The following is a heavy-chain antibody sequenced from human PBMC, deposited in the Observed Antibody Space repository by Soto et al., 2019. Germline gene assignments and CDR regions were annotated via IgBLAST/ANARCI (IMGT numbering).Heavy chain of an antibody. Sequence: QVQLQESGPGLVKPSQTLSLTCTVSGVSISSNGHYWNWIRQHPGKGLEWIGYIYNSGTTFFNPSLKSRASISLNTSHNQFSLKLTSVTAADTALFYCVRVHGGGYNLPFDSWGRGMLVTVSS. CDR3: VRVHGGGYNLPFDS. V-gene: IGHV4-31*03. CDR1: GVSISSNGHY. D-gene: IGHD5-12*01. J-gene: IGHJ4*02. CDR2: IYNSGTT.